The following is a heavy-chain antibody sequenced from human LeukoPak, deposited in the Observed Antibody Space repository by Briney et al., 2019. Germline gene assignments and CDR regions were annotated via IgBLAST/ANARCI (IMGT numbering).Heavy chain of an antibody. V-gene: IGHV4-31*03. CDR2: IYYSGST. D-gene: IGHD3-22*01. CDR3: ARVRTYYYDSSGYYKVGYFDY. Sequence: SQTLSLTCTVSGGSISSGGYYWSWIRQHPGTGLEWIGYIYYSGSTYYNPSLKSRVTISVDTSKNQFSLKLSSVTAADTAVYYCARVRTYYYDSSGYYKVGYFDYWGQGTLVTVSS. J-gene: IGHJ4*02. CDR1: GGSISSGGYY.